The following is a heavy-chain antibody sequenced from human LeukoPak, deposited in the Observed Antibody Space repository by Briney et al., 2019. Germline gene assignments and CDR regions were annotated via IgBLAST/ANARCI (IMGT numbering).Heavy chain of an antibody. V-gene: IGHV3-64*01. D-gene: IGHD5-18*01. CDR2: IGSNGGSI. CDR3: ARLGYSYGWDYYYYMDV. CDR1: GFTFSSYA. Sequence: GGSLRLSCAASGFTFSSYAMHWVRQAPGKGLEYVSAIGSNGGSIYYANSVKGRFTISRDNSKNTLYLQMGSLRAEDTAVYYCARLGYSYGWDYYYYMDVWGKGTTVTISS. J-gene: IGHJ6*03.